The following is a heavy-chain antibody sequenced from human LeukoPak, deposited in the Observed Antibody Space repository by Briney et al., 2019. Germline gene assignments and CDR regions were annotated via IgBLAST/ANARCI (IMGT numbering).Heavy chain of an antibody. CDR3: ARASHCSGGSCHSWLDY. V-gene: IGHV1-18*01. CDR2: ISGYNGNT. D-gene: IGHD2-15*01. Sequence: ASVKVSCKTSGYTFTSYGISWVRQAPGQGLEWMGWISGYNGNTNYAQKVQGRVTMTTDTSTSTGYMELRSLRSDDTAVYYCARASHCSGGSCHSWLDYWGQGTLVTVSS. J-gene: IGHJ4*02. CDR1: GYTFTSYG.